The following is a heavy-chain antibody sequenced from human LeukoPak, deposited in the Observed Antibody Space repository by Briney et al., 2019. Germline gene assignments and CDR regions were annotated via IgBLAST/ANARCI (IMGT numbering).Heavy chain of an antibody. CDR2: IYHSGST. V-gene: IGHV4-38-2*02. D-gene: IGHD1-26*01. CDR1: GYSISSGYY. Sequence: SETLSLTCTVSGYSISSGYYWGWIRQPPGKGLEWIGSIYHSGSTYYNPSLKSRVTISVDKSKNQFSLKLSSVTAADTAVYYCARDGGVSGATTGYDYWGQGTLVTVSS. J-gene: IGHJ4*02. CDR3: ARDGGVSGATTGYDY.